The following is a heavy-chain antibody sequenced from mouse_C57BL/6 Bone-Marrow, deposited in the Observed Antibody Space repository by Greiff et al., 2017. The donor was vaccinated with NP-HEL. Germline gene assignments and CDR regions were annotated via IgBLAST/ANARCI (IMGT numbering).Heavy chain of an antibody. D-gene: IGHD4-1*01. CDR3: ARPNWVLYYCDY. CDR2: INPGSGGT. J-gene: IGHJ2*01. CDR1: GYAFTNYL. Sequence: QVQLQQSGAELVRPGTSVKVSCKASGYAFTNYLIEWVKQRPGQGLEWIGVINPGSGGTNYNEKFKGKATLTADKSSSTAYMQLSSLTSEDSAVYFCARPNWVLYYCDYWGQGTTLTVSS. V-gene: IGHV1-54*01.